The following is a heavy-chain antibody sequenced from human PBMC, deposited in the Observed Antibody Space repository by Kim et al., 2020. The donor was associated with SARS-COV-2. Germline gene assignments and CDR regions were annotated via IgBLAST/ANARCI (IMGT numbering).Heavy chain of an antibody. V-gene: IGHV3-7*01. Sequence: LSLTCVASGYTFSNYLMDWVRQTPGKGLEWVANIRGNASEKIYVDTVTGRFTISRDNVKNSVYMQMNSLRAEDTAVYYCATLKYFWGQGILVTVSS. CDR3: ATLKYF. CDR1: GYTFSNYL. CDR2: IRGNASEK. J-gene: IGHJ4*02.